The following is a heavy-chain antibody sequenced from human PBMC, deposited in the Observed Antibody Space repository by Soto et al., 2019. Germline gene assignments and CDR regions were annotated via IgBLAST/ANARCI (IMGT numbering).Heavy chain of an antibody. Sequence: PGGSLRLSCAASGFTFNIYGLHWVRQAPDRGLEWVGLISYDGSNQYYADSVKGRFTISRDNSKNTLFLQMNSLRADDTAVYYCAKDQASGQGSFDSWGQGT. CDR2: ISYDGSNQ. J-gene: IGHJ4*02. CDR1: GFTFNIYG. CDR3: AKDQASGQGSFDS. V-gene: IGHV3-30*18.